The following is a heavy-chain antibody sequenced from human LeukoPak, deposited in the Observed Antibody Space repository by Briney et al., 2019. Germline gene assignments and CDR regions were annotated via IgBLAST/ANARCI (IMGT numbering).Heavy chain of an antibody. CDR2: IYTSGST. V-gene: IGHV4-4*07. CDR1: GGSISSYY. Sequence: SETLSLTCTVSGGSISSYYWSWVRQPAGKGLEWIGRIYTSGSTNYNPSLKSRVTMSVDTSKNQFSLKLRSVTAADTAVYYCARDRYDFWSGHPRYYYMDVWGKGTTVTVSS. D-gene: IGHD3-3*01. CDR3: ARDRYDFWSGHPRYYYMDV. J-gene: IGHJ6*03.